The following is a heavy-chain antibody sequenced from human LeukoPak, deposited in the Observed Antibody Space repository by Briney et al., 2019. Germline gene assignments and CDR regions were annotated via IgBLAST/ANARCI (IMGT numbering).Heavy chain of an antibody. Sequence: ASVKVSCKASGYTFSGYYMHWVRQAPGQGLEWMGWINPNSGDTNYAQKFQGRVTMTRDTSISTAYMELSRLRSDDTAVYYCARVPIAAAGQLDFWGQGTLVTVSS. CDR3: ARVPIAAAGQLDF. CDR2: INPNSGDT. V-gene: IGHV1-2*02. D-gene: IGHD6-13*01. CDR1: GYTFSGYY. J-gene: IGHJ4*02.